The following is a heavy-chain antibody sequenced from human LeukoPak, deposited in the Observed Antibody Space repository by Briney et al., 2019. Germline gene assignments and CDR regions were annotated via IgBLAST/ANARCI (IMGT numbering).Heavy chain of an antibody. CDR2: IKSKTDGGTA. V-gene: IGHV3-15*01. D-gene: IGHD4-17*01. CDR1: GFTFSNAW. Sequence: GGSLRLSCAASGFTFSNAWMSWVRRAPGKGLEWVGRIKSKTDGGTADYAAPVKGRFTISRDDSKNTLYLQMNSLKTEDTAVYYCTRRTVTTVQLDYWGQGTLVTVSS. CDR3: TRRTVTTVQLDY. J-gene: IGHJ4*02.